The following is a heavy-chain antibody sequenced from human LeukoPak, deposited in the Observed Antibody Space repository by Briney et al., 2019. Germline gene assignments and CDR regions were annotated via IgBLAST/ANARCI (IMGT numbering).Heavy chain of an antibody. CDR1: GYTFTSYA. J-gene: IGHJ4*02. CDR3: ARKFLGSRGYYFDY. Sequence: ASVKVSCKASGYTFTSYAMNWVRQATGQGLEWMGWMNPNSGNTGYAQKFQGRVTMTRNTSISTAYMELSSLRSEDTAVYYCARKFLGSRGYYFDYWGQGTLVTVSS. D-gene: IGHD3-10*01. CDR2: MNPNSGNT. V-gene: IGHV1-8*02.